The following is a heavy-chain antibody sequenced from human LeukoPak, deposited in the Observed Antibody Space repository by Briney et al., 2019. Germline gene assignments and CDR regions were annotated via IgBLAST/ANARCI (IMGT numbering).Heavy chain of an antibody. CDR3: ARVPSAVAGRYFFDY. V-gene: IGHV1-2*02. D-gene: IGHD6-19*01. CDR1: GHTFTGYY. Sequence: ASVKVSCKASGHTFTGYYMHWVRQAPGQGLEWMGWINPNSGGTNYAQKFQGRVTMTRDTSISTAYMELSRLRSDDTAVYYCARVPSAVAGRYFFDYWGQGTLVTVSS. J-gene: IGHJ4*02. CDR2: INPNSGGT.